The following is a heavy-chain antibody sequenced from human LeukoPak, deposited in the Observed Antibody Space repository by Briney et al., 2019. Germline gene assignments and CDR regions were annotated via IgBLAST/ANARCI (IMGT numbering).Heavy chain of an antibody. CDR1: GYTFTSYG. V-gene: IGHV1-18*01. Sequence: GASVKVSCKASGYTFTSYGISWVRQAPGQGLEWMGWISAYNGNTNYAQKLQGRVTMTTDTSTSTAYMELRSLRSDDTAVYYCASPSIEYSSSSVADAFDIWGQGTMFTVSS. CDR2: ISAYNGNT. J-gene: IGHJ3*02. D-gene: IGHD6-6*01. CDR3: ASPSIEYSSSSVADAFDI.